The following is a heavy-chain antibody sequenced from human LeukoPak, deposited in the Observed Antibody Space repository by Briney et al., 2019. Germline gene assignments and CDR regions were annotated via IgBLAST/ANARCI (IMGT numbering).Heavy chain of an antibody. V-gene: IGHV4-4*07. J-gene: IGHJ4*02. Sequence: SETLSLTCTVSGGSISSYYWSWIRQPAGKGLERIGRIYTSGSTNYNPSLKSRVTISVDTSKNQFSLKLSSVTAADTAVYYCASSIAAFFDYWGQGTLVTVSS. CDR1: GGSISSYY. D-gene: IGHD6-6*01. CDR2: IYTSGST. CDR3: ASSIAAFFDY.